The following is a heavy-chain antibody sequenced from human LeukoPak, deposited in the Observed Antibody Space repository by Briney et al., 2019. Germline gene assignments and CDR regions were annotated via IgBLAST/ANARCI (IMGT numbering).Heavy chain of an antibody. J-gene: IGHJ5*02. Sequence: SETLSLTCTVSGGSISSSSYYWGWIRQPPGKGLEWIGSIFYSGSTYYNASLQSRVTMSVDTSNDQFSLKLNSVSAADTAVYYCARQYSGNGCRGLVDPWGQGTLVTVSS. D-gene: IGHD1-26*01. CDR2: IFYSGST. CDR1: GGSISSSSYY. V-gene: IGHV4-39*01. CDR3: ARQYSGNGCRGLVDP.